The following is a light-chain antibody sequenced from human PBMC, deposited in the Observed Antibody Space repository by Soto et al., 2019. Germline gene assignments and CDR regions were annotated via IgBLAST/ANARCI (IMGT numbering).Light chain of an antibody. Sequence: DIQMTHSPSTLSASVCDIVTITCRASQNIRNWLAWYQQKPGKAPTPLIYDASSLKSGVPARFSGSGSGTDFTLTISSLQPEDFATYYCQHYNSYSEAFGQGTKVDIK. V-gene: IGKV1-5*01. CDR2: DAS. CDR1: QNIRNW. CDR3: QHYNSYSEA. J-gene: IGKJ1*01.